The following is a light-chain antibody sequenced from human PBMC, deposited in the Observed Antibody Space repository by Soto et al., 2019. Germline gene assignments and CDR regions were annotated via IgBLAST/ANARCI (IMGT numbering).Light chain of an antibody. J-gene: IGKJ5*01. V-gene: IGKV1-12*01. Sequence: IQMTQSPSSVSASVGDRVTITCRASQNIDDWLAWYQHKPGKAPHLLIYSASTLQSGVPSRFSGGGSGTDFTLTISSLQPEDFATYYCQQCNSFPITFGQGTRLEIK. CDR3: QQCNSFPIT. CDR2: SAS. CDR1: QNIDDW.